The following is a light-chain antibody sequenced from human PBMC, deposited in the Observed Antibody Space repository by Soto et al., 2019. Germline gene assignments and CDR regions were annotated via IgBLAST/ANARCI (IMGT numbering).Light chain of an antibody. Sequence: QSALTQPASVSGSPGQSITISCTGASSDVGGFDHVSWYQQHPGKVPRLLIYDVSSRPSGVSDRFSGSKSGNTASLTIPGLQAEDEADYYCNSFTTTNTYVFGPGTKVTVL. J-gene: IGLJ1*01. CDR1: SSDVGGFDH. CDR3: NSFTTTNTYV. V-gene: IGLV2-14*03. CDR2: DVS.